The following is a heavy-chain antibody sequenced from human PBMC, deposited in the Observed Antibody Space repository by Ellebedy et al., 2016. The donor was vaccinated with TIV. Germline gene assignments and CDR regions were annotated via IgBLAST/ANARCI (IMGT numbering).Heavy chain of an antibody. CDR1: GFTFSDYY. Sequence: PGGSLRLSCAASGFTFSDYYMSWIRQAPGKGLEWVSYISSSSSYTNYADSVKGRFTISRDNAKNSLYLQMNSLRAEDTAVYYCARPLKGGDPWYFDLWGRGTLVTVSS. V-gene: IGHV3-11*06. CDR2: ISSSSSYT. CDR3: ARPLKGGDPWYFDL. J-gene: IGHJ2*01. D-gene: IGHD2-21*01.